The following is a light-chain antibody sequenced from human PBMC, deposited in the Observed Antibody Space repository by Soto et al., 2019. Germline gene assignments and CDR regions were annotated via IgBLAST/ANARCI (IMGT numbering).Light chain of an antibody. CDR1: QSVLYNSNNKNY. CDR3: QQYYSTPPT. Sequence: DIVMTQSPDSLTVSLGERATINCKSSQSVLYNSNNKNYLAWYQQKPGQPPKLLIYWASTRESGVRDRFSGSGSETDFTLPINSLQAEDVAVYFCQQYYSTPPTFGQGTKVEIK. V-gene: IGKV4-1*01. CDR2: WAS. J-gene: IGKJ1*01.